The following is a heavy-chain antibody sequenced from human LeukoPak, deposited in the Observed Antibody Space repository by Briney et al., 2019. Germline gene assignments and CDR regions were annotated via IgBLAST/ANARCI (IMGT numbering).Heavy chain of an antibody. D-gene: IGHD3-10*01. J-gene: IGHJ4*02. V-gene: IGHV3-74*01. CDR3: ARGIYGSGSFEIDY. CDR2: INGDGST. CDR1: GFTFSSYW. Sequence: PGGSLRLSCAASGFTFSSYWMHWVRQAPGKGLVWVSRINGDGSTSYADSVKGRFTVSRDNAKNTLYLQMNSLRAEDTAVYYCARGIYGSGSFEIDYRGQGTLVTVSS.